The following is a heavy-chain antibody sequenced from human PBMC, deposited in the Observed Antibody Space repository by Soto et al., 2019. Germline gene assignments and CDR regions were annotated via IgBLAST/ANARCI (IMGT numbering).Heavy chain of an antibody. CDR1: GFTFSHYA. D-gene: IGHD1-26*01. CDR2: MSYDGSNE. V-gene: IGHV3-30*18. Sequence: QVQRVESGGGVVQPGRSLRLSRAASGFTFSHYAMHWVRQAPGKGLEWVALMSYDGSNEYYADSVKGRFTISRDNSKNTLYLQMNSLRAEDTAVYYCAKDGSHNFDYWGQGTLVTVSS. CDR3: AKDGSHNFDY. J-gene: IGHJ4*02.